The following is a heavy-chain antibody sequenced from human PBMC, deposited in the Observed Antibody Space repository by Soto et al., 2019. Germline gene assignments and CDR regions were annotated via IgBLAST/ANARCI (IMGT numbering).Heavy chain of an antibody. CDR2: IYHSVST. Sequence: SETLSLTCAVYGGSFSGYYWGWIRQPPGKGLEWIASIYHSVSTFYNPSLRSRVTISIDTSKNQFSLRLTAVTAADTAMYYCARESSGYYYGSALFDPWGQGTLVTVSS. J-gene: IGHJ5*02. CDR3: ARESSGYYYGSALFDP. V-gene: IGHV4-38-2*02. CDR1: GGSFSGYY. D-gene: IGHD3-10*01.